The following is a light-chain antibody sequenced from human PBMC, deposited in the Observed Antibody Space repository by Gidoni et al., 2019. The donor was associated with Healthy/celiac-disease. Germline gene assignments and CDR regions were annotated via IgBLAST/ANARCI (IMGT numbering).Light chain of an antibody. Sequence: QSALTQPASVSGSPGQPITISCTGTSSDVGGYNYVSWYQQHPGKAPKLMIYEVSNRPSGVSNRFSGSKSGNTASLTISVLQAEDEADYCCSSYTSSSTVVFGGGTKLTVL. CDR2: EVS. CDR3: SSYTSSSTVV. CDR1: SSDVGGYNY. J-gene: IGLJ2*01. V-gene: IGLV2-14*01.